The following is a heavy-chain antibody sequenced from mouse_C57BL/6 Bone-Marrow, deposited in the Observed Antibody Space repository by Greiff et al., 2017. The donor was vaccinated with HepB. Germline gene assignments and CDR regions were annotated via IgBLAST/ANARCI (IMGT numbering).Heavy chain of an antibody. J-gene: IGHJ2*01. CDR1: GYAFSSYW. D-gene: IGHD1-1*01. V-gene: IGHV1-80*01. CDR3: ARNYGSSQNFDY. Sequence: QVQLKQSGAELVKPGASVKISCKASGYAFSSYWMNWVKQRPGKGLEWIGQIYPGDGDTNYNGKFKGKATLTADKSSSTAYMQLSSLTSEDSAVYFCARNYGSSQNFDYWGQGTTLTVSS. CDR2: IYPGDGDT.